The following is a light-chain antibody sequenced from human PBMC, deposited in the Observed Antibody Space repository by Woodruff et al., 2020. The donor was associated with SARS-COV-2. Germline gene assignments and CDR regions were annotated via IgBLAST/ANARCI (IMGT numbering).Light chain of an antibody. V-gene: IGLV1-51*01. CDR1: Y. J-gene: IGLJ3*02. Sequence: YVSWYQQLPGTAPKLLIYDNNKRPSGIPDRFSGSKSGTSATLGITGLQAEDEADYYCCSYAGSSTWVFGGG. CDR2: DNN. CDR3: CSYAGSSTWV.